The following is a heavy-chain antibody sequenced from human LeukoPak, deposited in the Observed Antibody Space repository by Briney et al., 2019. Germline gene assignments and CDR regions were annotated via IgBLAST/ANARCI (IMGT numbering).Heavy chain of an antibody. V-gene: IGHV4-59*12. CDR3: ARGSYGDYVDFDY. CDR1: GGSINNYY. D-gene: IGHD4-17*01. J-gene: IGHJ4*02. Sequence: PSETLSLTCTVSGGSINNYYWSWIRQPPGKGLEWIGYIYYSGSGSYNPSLTSRVTISEDTSKNQFSLRLSSVTAADTAVYYCARGSYGDYVDFDYWGQGTLVTVSS. CDR2: IYYSGSG.